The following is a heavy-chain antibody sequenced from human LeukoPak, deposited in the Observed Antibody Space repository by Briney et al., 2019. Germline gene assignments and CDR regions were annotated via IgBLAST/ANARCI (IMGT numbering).Heavy chain of an antibody. V-gene: IGHV3-23*01. CDR1: GSTFSSYA. CDR2: ISGSGGST. D-gene: IGHD3-22*01. J-gene: IGHJ3*02. CDR3: ANPLGFYYDSSGYYIDASDI. Sequence: PGGSLRLSCAASGSTFSSYAMSWVRQAPGKGLEWVSAISGSGGSTYYADSVKGRFTISRDNSKNTLYLQMNSLRAEDTAVYYCANPLGFYYDSSGYYIDASDIWGQGTMVTVSS.